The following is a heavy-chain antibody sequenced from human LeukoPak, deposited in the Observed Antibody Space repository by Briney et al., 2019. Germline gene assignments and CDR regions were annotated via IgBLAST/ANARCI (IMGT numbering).Heavy chain of an antibody. J-gene: IGHJ6*02. D-gene: IGHD6-13*01. Sequence: GGSLRLSCAASGFTFSDYYMSWIRQAPGKGLEWVSYISSSSNYTNYADSVKGRYTISRDNAKNSLYLQMNSLRAEDTAVYYCARDYSSSWYFPGDYYYYGMDVWGQGTTVTVS. CDR1: GFTFSDYY. CDR2: ISSSSNYT. CDR3: ARDYSSSWYFPGDYYYYGMDV. V-gene: IGHV3-11*05.